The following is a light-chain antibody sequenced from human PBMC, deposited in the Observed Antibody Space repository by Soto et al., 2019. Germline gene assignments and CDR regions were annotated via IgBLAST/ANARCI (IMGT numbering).Light chain of an antibody. Sequence: QSALTQPPSVSGSPGQSVTISCTGTSSDVGGYNYVSWYQQHPGKAPKVMIYDVSKRPSGVPDRFSGSKSGNTASLTISGLKAEVEADYYCWSNAGSLEVFGTGTKVTVL. J-gene: IGLJ1*01. V-gene: IGLV2-11*01. CDR3: WSNAGSLEV. CDR1: SSDVGGYNY. CDR2: DVS.